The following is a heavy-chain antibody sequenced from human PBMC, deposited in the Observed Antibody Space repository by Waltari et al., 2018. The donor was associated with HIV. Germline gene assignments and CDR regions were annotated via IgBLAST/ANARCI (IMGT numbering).Heavy chain of an antibody. V-gene: IGHV4-39*07. CDR1: GGSISSNVYH. CDR3: VAQDYSDSVDW. Sequence: QLRLQESGPRLVKPSETLSLTCSVSGGSISSNVYHWGWIRPSPGKGLEWIGSIYYTGNTYYKPSLKRRVTISIDTSKNQFSLRLTSVTAADTAIYYCVAQDYSDSVDWWGQGTLVTVFS. D-gene: IGHD4-17*01. CDR2: IYYTGNT. J-gene: IGHJ4*02.